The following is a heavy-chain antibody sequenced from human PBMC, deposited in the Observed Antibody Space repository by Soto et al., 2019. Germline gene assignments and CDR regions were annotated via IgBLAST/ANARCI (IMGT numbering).Heavy chain of an antibody. J-gene: IGHJ6*02. CDR1: GYTFTGYY. Sequence: ASVKVSCKASGYTFTGYYMHWVRQAPGRGLEWMGWINPNSGGTNYAQKFQGRVTMTRDTSISTAYMELSRLRSDDTAVYYCARDQGWMYYDFWSGYYGMDVWGQGTTVTVSS. D-gene: IGHD3-3*01. CDR2: INPNSGGT. V-gene: IGHV1-2*02. CDR3: ARDQGWMYYDFWSGYYGMDV.